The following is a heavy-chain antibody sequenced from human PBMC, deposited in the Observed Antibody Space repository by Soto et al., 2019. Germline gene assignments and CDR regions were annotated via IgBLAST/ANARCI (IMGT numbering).Heavy chain of an antibody. J-gene: IGHJ6*02. D-gene: IGHD2-21*01. Sequence: GGSLRLSCIASGFTFRNYSIAWVRQAPGEDLEWVSAIGTSGTPTLYADSVKSRFSISRDDSRNTVSLQMNSLGVEDTATYYCTRILWSSRRDALDIWGQGTTLTVYS. CDR1: GFTFRNYS. CDR3: TRILWSSRRDALDI. V-gene: IGHV3-23*01. CDR2: IGTSGTPT.